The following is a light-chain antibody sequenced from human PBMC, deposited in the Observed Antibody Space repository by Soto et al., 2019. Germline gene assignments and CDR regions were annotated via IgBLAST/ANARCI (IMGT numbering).Light chain of an antibody. V-gene: IGKV1-5*03. CDR2: KAS. J-gene: IGKJ3*01. Sequence: DIQMTQSPSTLSASVGDRVTITCRASQSISNWLAWYQQKPGKAPKLLIYKASSLESGVPSRFSGSGSGTEFTITISSLQPDDFATYYCQQYNSYSLFTCGPGTKVDVK. CDR1: QSISNW. CDR3: QQYNSYSLFT.